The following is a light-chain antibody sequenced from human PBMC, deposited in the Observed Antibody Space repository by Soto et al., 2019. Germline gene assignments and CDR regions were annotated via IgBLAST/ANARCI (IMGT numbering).Light chain of an antibody. CDR1: QSVSSN. J-gene: IGKJ2*01. Sequence: EIVMTQSPATLSVSPGERATLSCRASQSVSSNLAWYQQKPGQAPRLLIYGASTRATDLPGRFSGSGSGTEFTLTISSLQSEDFAVYYCQHYNNWPYTFGQGTKLEI. V-gene: IGKV3-15*01. CDR2: GAS. CDR3: QHYNNWPYT.